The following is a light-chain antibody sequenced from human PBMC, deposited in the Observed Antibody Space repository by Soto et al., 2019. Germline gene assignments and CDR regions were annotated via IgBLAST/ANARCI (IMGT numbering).Light chain of an antibody. J-gene: IGKJ1*01. CDR2: GAS. CDR1: QSVSNN. Sequence: EIVMTQSQATLSVSPGERATLSCRASQSVSNNLVWYQQKPGQAPRLLIYGASTRATGIPARFSGSGSGTEFTLTISSLQSEDFAIYYCQQYNNWPRTFGQGTKVEIK. CDR3: QQYNNWPRT. V-gene: IGKV3-15*01.